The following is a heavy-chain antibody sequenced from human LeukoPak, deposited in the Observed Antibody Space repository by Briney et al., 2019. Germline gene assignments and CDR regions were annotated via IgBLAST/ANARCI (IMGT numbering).Heavy chain of an antibody. D-gene: IGHD3-10*01. V-gene: IGHV2-5*02. CDR3: AHRHVLWFGEGLWFDP. Sequence: SGPTLVKPTQTLTLTCTFSGFSLSTSGVGVGWIRQPPGKALEWLALIYWDDDKRYSPSLKSRLTITKDTSKNQVVLTMTNMGPVDTATYYCAHRHVLWFGEGLWFDPWGQGTLVTVSS. CDR1: GFSLSTSGVG. CDR2: IYWDDDK. J-gene: IGHJ5*02.